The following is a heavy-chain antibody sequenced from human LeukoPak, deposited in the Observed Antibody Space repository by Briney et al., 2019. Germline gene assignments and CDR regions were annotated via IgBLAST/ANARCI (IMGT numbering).Heavy chain of an antibody. Sequence: GGSLRLSCAVSGFTLSDYYIDWVRQGPGKGLEWVGRSRNRANSYSTEYAASVRGRFSFSRDDSKNSLDLQMNSLKIEDTALYSCARSNVRAVFDSWGQGTLVTVSS. D-gene: IGHD2-8*01. CDR3: ARSNVRAVFDS. CDR1: GFTLSDYY. J-gene: IGHJ4*02. CDR2: SRNRANSYST. V-gene: IGHV3-72*01.